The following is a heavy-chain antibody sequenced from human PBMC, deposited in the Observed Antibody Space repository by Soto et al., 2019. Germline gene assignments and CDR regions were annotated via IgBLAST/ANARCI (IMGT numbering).Heavy chain of an antibody. CDR3: AKGDNLGPKTGYAFDP. Sequence: PSQTLSLTCAISGDSVSSNTASWNWVRRSPSRGLEWLGRTYSRSKWYNDYAVSVKSRIIINPDTSKNQFSLQLNSVTPEDTAVYYCAKGDNLGPKTGYAFDPWGQGILVTVSS. CDR2: TYSRSKWYN. D-gene: IGHD5-12*01. V-gene: IGHV6-1*01. CDR1: GDSVSSNTAS. J-gene: IGHJ5*02.